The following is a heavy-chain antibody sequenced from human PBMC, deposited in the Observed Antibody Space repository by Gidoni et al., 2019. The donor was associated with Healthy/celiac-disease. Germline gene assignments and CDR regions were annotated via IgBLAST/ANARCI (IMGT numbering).Heavy chain of an antibody. Sequence: EVQLVESGGGWVQPGRSLRLSCTASGFTFGDYAMSWVRQAPGKGPEWVGFIRSKAYGGTTEYAASVKGRFTISRDDSKSIAYLQMNSLKTEDTAVYYCTRDSPHYYGSGSYPYYYMDVWGKGTTVTVSS. D-gene: IGHD3-10*01. CDR2: IRSKAYGGTT. J-gene: IGHJ6*03. V-gene: IGHV3-49*04. CDR3: TRDSPHYYGSGSYPYYYMDV. CDR1: GFTFGDYA.